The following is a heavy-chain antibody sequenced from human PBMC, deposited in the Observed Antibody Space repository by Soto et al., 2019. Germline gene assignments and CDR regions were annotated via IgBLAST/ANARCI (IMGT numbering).Heavy chain of an antibody. J-gene: IGHJ3*02. CDR1: GGTFSSYT. D-gene: IGHD6-6*01. V-gene: IGHV1-69*04. CDR3: AREQEHSSSSIIPFDI. Sequence: ASVKVSCKASGGTFSSYTISWVRQAPGQGLEWMGRIIPILGIANYAQKFQGRVTITADKSTSTAYMELSSLRSEDTAVYYCAREQEHSSSSIIPFDIWGQGTMVTVSS. CDR2: IIPILGIA.